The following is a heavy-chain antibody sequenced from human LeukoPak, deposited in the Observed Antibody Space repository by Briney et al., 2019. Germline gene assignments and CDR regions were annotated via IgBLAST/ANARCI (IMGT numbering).Heavy chain of an antibody. V-gene: IGHV1-18*01. J-gene: IGHJ4*02. D-gene: IGHD6-25*01. CDR1: VYTFANYG. CDR3: ARDRGDYYFDY. CDR2: IGRNNGNT. Sequence: ASVKVSCTASVYTFANYGITWVRQAPGQGLEWMGWIGRNNGNTKFAQKLQGRVTMTTDTSTTTAYMELRSLRSDDTAVYFCARDRGDYYFDYWGQGTLVSVSS.